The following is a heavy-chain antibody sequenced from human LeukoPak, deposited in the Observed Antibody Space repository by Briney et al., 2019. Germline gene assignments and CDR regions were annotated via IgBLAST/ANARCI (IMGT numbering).Heavy chain of an antibody. CDR1: GGSISSYY. V-gene: IGHV4-4*07. J-gene: IGHJ3*02. CDR3: ARAGYYDRPDDGFDI. D-gene: IGHD3-9*01. CDR2: IYSSGSA. Sequence: PSETLSLTCTVSGGSISSYYWSWIRQPAGKGLEWIGRIYSSGSAHYSPSLKSRITMSVDTSKNQFSLRLNSVTAADTAMYYCARAGYYDRPDDGFDIWGQGTMVTVSS.